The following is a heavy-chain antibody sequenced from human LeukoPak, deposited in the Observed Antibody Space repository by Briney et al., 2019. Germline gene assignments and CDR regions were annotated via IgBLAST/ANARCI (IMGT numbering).Heavy chain of an antibody. J-gene: IGHJ4*02. D-gene: IGHD5-12*01. CDR1: GFTFSDSA. V-gene: IGHV3-23*01. Sequence: GGSLRLSCAASGFTFSDSAMDWVRQAPGKGLEWVSLISHSGANTFYADSVKGRFSVSRDNSKNTMYLQMNSLRTEDTAVYYCAKAKDGLSGYDYLFDYWGQGTLVTVSS. CDR2: ISHSGANT. CDR3: AKAKDGLSGYDYLFDY.